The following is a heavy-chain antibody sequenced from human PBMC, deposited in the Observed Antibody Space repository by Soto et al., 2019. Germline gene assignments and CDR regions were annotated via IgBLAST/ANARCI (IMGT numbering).Heavy chain of an antibody. CDR3: ARDPYLPDCSGGSCYPNWFDP. Sequence: GASVKVSCKASGGTFSSYTISWVRQAPGQGREWMGRIIPILGIANYAQKFQGRVTITADKSTSTAYMELSSLRSEDTAVYYCARDPYLPDCSGGSCYPNWFDPWGQGTLVTVSS. J-gene: IGHJ5*02. CDR1: GGTFSSYT. CDR2: IIPILGIA. V-gene: IGHV1-69*04. D-gene: IGHD2-15*01.